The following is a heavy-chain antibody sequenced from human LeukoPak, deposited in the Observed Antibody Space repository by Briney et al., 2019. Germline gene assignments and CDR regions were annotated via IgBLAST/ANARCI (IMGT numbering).Heavy chain of an antibody. V-gene: IGHV4-59*01. CDR2: IYYSGST. J-gene: IGHJ5*02. Sequence: SETLSLTCTVSGGSISSYYWSWIRQPPGKGLEWIGYIYYSGSTNYNPSLKSRATISVDTSKNQFSLKLSSVTAADTAVYYCARGGFGELFTNWFDPWGQGTLVTVSS. CDR3: ARGGFGELFTNWFDP. D-gene: IGHD3-10*01. CDR1: GGSISSYY.